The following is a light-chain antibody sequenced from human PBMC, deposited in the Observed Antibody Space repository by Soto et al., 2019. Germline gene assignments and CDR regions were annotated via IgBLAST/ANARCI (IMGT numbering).Light chain of an antibody. Sequence: QSVVTQEPSLTVSPGGTVTLTCGSSTGAVTSGHYPYWFQQKPGQAPRTLIYDTSNKHSWTPARFSGSLLGGKAALTLSGAQPEDGAEFSCFPSYSGPGGGVFGGGTKVTVL. V-gene: IGLV7-46*01. CDR1: TGAVTSGHY. J-gene: IGLJ3*02. CDR3: FPSYSGPGGGV. CDR2: DTS.